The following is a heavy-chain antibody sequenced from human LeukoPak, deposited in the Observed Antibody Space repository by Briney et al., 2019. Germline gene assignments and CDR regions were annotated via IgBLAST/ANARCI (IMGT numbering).Heavy chain of an antibody. J-gene: IGHJ3*02. CDR1: GGSISSSSYY. CDR3: AREPTIGGDSSGFDRAFDI. D-gene: IGHD3-22*01. V-gene: IGHV4-39*07. Sequence: SETLSLTCTVSGGSISSSSYYWGWIRQPPGKGLEWIGSIYYSGSTYYNPSLKSRVTISVDTSKNQFSLKLSSVTAADTAVYYCAREPTIGGDSSGFDRAFDIWGQGTMVTVSS. CDR2: IYYSGST.